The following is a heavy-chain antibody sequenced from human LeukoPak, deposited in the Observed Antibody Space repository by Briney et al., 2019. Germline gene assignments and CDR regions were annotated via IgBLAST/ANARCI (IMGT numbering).Heavy chain of an antibody. CDR3: AKSSAYYFDY. CDR1: GFTFSSYE. Sequence: QSGGSLRLSCAASGFTFSSYEMNWVRQAPGKGLEWVSYISSSGSTIYYADSVKGRFTISRDNSKNTLYLQMNSLRAEDTAVYYCAKSSAYYFDYWGQGTLVTVSS. D-gene: IGHD6-19*01. J-gene: IGHJ4*02. V-gene: IGHV3-48*03. CDR2: ISSSGSTI.